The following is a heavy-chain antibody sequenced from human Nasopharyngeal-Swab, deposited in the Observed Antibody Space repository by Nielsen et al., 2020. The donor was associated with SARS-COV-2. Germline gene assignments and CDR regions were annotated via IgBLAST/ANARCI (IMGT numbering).Heavy chain of an antibody. CDR2: VNQDGSRT. D-gene: IGHD3-22*01. CDR3: AKVYYYDSSGYYYTPYYFDY. Sequence: GESLKISCAASGFTLSSNSMNWVRQAPGKGLVWVSRVNQDGSRTDYADSVRGRFTISRDNSKNTLYLQMNSLRAEDTAVYYCAKVYYYDSSGYYYTPYYFDYWGQGTLVTVSS. J-gene: IGHJ4*02. V-gene: IGHV3-74*01. CDR1: GFTLSSNS.